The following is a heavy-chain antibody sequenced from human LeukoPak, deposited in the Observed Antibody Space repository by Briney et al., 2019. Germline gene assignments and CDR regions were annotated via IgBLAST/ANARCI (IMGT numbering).Heavy chain of an antibody. CDR3: ARGGYFDY. V-gene: IGHV4-38-2*02. CDR1: GYSISTGYH. CDR2: IEYSGNT. Sequence: SETLSLTYNVSGYSISTGYHWGWIRQPPGKGLEWIGSIEYSGNTYYNPSLKSRVTISLDTSKNQFSLKLNSVTAADTAVYYCARGGYFDYWGQGTLVTVSS. J-gene: IGHJ4*02.